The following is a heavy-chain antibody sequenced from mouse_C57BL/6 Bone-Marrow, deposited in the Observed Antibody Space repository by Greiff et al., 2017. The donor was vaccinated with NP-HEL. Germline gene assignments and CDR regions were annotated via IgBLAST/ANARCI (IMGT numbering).Heavy chain of an antibody. D-gene: IGHD1-1*01. CDR1: GYTFTSYW. Sequence: QVQLQQPGAELVKPGASVKLSCKASGYTFTSYWMHWVKQRPGRGLEWIGRIDPNSGGTKYNEKFKSKATLTVDKPSSTAYMQLSSLTSEDSAVYYCARPFITTVVYWYFDVWGTGTTVTVSS. CDR2: IDPNSGGT. V-gene: IGHV1-72*01. J-gene: IGHJ1*03. CDR3: ARPFITTVVYWYFDV.